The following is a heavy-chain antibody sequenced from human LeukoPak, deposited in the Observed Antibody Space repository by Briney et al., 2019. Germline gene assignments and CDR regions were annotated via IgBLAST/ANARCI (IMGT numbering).Heavy chain of an antibody. CDR2: INPNSGGT. J-gene: IGHJ5*02. CDR3: AREGGIAAAVANWFDP. V-gene: IGHV1-2*04. D-gene: IGHD6-13*01. CDR1: GYTFTGYY. Sequence: ASVKVSCKASGYTFTGYYMHWVRQAPGQGLEWMGWINPNSGGTNYAQKFQGWVTMTRDTPISTAYMELSRLRSDDTAVYYCAREGGIAAAVANWFDPWGQGTLVTVSS.